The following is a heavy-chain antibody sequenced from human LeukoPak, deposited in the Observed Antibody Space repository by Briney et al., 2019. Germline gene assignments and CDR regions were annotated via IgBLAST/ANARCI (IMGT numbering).Heavy chain of an antibody. J-gene: IGHJ4*02. CDR3: VREEWKYSYDSSGYFSDY. D-gene: IGHD3-22*01. CDR1: GFTFSSYW. Sequence: PGGSLRFSCAASGFTFSSYWMHWVRQAPGKGLVCLSRINNDGSSTSHADSVKGRFPISKDNDLNMFYLQMNSLRAEDTAVYYCVREEWKYSYDSSGYFSDYWGQGTLVTVSS. V-gene: IGHV3-74*01. CDR2: INNDGSST.